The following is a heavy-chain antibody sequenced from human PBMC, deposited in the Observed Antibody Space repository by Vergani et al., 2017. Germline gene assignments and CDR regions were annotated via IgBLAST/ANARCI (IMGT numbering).Heavy chain of an antibody. CDR3: VRGGLATIYNWFDP. CDR2: ISGPGLST. V-gene: IGHV3-23*01. CDR1: GFTFSNSA. Sequence: EVHLLESGGGLVQSGGSLRLSCAASGFTFSNSAVTWVRQAPGGGLAWVSSISGPGLSTYYADSVKGRFSISRDNAKKFIYLQMNSLRADDTAVYYCVRGGLATIYNWFDPWGQGTRVTVSS. D-gene: IGHD5-24*01. J-gene: IGHJ5*01.